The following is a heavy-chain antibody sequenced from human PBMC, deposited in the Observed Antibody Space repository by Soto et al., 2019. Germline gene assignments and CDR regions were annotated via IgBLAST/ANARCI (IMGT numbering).Heavy chain of an antibody. Sequence: QVQLVQSGAEVKKPRASVKVSCKASGYTFTNYHIHWVRQATGQGLEWMGWMNPNSGDTGYAQKFQGRVTMTRDTSITAAYMELSGLRSEDTAVYYCARGGGGRWYSGDYWGQGTLVTVSS. CDR1: GYTFTNYH. CDR2: MNPNSGDT. V-gene: IGHV1-8*01. D-gene: IGHD6-13*01. CDR3: ARGGGGRWYSGDY. J-gene: IGHJ4*02.